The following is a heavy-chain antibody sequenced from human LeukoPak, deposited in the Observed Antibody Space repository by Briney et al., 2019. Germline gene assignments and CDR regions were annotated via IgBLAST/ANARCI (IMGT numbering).Heavy chain of an antibody. V-gene: IGHV1-46*01. CDR3: AREDSSGYYSGNYYYYGMDV. J-gene: IGHJ6*02. CDR1: GYTFTSYY. D-gene: IGHD3-22*01. CDR2: INPSGGST. Sequence: ASVKVSCKASGYTFTSYYMHWVRQAPGQGLEWMGIINPSGGSTSYAQKFQGRVTMTRDTSTSTVYMELSSLRSEDTAVHYCAREDSSGYYSGNYYYYGMDVWGRGTTVTVSS.